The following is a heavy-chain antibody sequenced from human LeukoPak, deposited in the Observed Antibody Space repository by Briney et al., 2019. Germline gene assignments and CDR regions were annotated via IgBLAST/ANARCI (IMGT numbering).Heavy chain of an antibody. CDR2: IYYSGST. CDR1: GGSISSYY. CDR3: ARGGIRGALFDY. V-gene: IGHV4-59*08. J-gene: IGHJ4*02. Sequence: PSETLSRTCTVSGGSISSYYWSWIRQPPGKGLEWIGYIYYSGSTNYNPSLKSRVTISVDTSKNQFSLKLSSVTVADTAVYYCARGGIRGALFDYWGQGTLVTVSS. D-gene: IGHD6-13*01.